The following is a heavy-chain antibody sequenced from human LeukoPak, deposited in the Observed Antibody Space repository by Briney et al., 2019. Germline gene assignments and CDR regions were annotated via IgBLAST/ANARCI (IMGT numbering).Heavy chain of an antibody. CDR1: GFTFSAYS. Sequence: GRSLRLSCAASGFTFSAYSMIWVRQAPRKGLEWVSYSSTTGNTIHYTDSVKGRFTVSRDDAKNSLFLQMNSLRDEDTAVYYCARRGGGGRSDALDIWGQGTMVTVSS. CDR3: ARRGGGGRSDALDI. CDR2: SSTTGNTI. J-gene: IGHJ3*02. D-gene: IGHD2-21*01. V-gene: IGHV3-48*02.